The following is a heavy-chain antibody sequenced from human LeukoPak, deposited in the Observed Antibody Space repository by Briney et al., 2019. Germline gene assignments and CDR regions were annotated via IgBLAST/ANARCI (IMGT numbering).Heavy chain of an antibody. V-gene: IGHV3-23*01. CDR2: VTGAGDGT. CDR3: AKDGGIAAVGFNFHMDV. Sequence: KTGGSLRLSCAASGFIFSNYAMTWVRQAPGKGLEWVSTVTGAGDGTHYADSVRGRFTISRDNSKNTMFLQMNSLRAEDTAVYYCAKDGGIAAVGFNFHMDVWGKGTTVTVSS. CDR1: GFIFSNYA. J-gene: IGHJ6*03. D-gene: IGHD6-13*01.